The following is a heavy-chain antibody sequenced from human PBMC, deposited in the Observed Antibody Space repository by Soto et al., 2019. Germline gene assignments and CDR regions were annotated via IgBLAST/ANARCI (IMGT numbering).Heavy chain of an antibody. J-gene: IGHJ6*02. CDR1: GDSVSSNSAA. CDR2: TYYRSKWYN. V-gene: IGHV6-1*01. Sequence: SQTLSLTCAISGDSVSSNSAAWNWIRQSPSRGLEWLGRTYYRSKWYNDYAVSVKSRITINPDTSKNQFSPQLNSVTPEDTAVYYCARDTFDYYGSGSYGGGYYYGMDVWGQGTTVTVSS. CDR3: ARDTFDYYGSGSYGGGYYYGMDV. D-gene: IGHD3-10*01.